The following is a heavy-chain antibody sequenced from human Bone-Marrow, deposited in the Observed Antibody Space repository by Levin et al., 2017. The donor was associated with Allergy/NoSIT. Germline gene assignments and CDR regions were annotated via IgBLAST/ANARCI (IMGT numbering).Heavy chain of an antibody. CDR1: GFSLATPGVG. D-gene: IGHD3-3*01. CDR2: IYWDGDQ. J-gene: IGHJ4*02. V-gene: IGHV2-5*02. Sequence: SGPTLVKPTETLTLTCSFSGFSLATPGVGVGWLRQPPGKALEWLALIYWDGDQRYSPSLMTRLTITKYTSRNQVFLTMTDMDPVDTATYFCAYYKPFGYDFWSGYFRHWGQGALVTVSS. CDR3: AYYKPFGYDFWSGYFRH.